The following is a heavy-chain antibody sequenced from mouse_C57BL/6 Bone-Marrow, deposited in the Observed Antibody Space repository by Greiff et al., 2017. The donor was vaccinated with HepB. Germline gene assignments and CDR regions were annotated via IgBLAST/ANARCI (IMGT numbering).Heavy chain of an antibody. D-gene: IGHD1-1*01. Sequence: EVQLQQSGAELVRPGASVKLSCTASGFNIKDDYMHWVKQRPEQGLEWIGWIDPENGDTEYASKFQGKATITADTSSNKAYLQLSSLTSEDTAVYYCTIYYYGAYAMDYWGQGTSVTVSS. CDR1: GFNIKDDY. CDR3: TIYYYGAYAMDY. J-gene: IGHJ4*01. V-gene: IGHV14-4*01. CDR2: IDPENGDT.